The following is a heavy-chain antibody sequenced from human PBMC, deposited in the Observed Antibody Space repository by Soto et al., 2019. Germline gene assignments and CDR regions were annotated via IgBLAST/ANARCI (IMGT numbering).Heavy chain of an antibody. Sequence: QVQLVQSGAEVKKPGSSVKVSCKASGGTFSTYPFNWVRQAPGQGLEWMGNIIPIFVTPKYAQKFQGRITITADESTNTAYLDLSSLRSEDTAIYYCALDNGNAEKEALDYWGQGTLVTVSS. CDR1: GGTFSTYP. V-gene: IGHV1-69*18. D-gene: IGHD1-1*01. CDR2: IIPIFVTP. J-gene: IGHJ4*02. CDR3: ALDNGNAEKEALDY.